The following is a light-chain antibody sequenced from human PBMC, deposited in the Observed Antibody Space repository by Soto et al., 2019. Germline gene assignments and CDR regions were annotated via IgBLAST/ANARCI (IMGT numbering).Light chain of an antibody. V-gene: IGKV3-15*01. Sequence: DIVVTQSPATLSASPGERVTLSCRASQCVSSRLAWYQQRPGQGPRLLIYDTSTRATGISARFSGSGSGTEFTLTISSLKPEEFAVYYCQEHIQWPTEMFGPGTTVEIK. CDR3: QEHIQWPTEM. CDR1: QCVSSR. J-gene: IGKJ1*01. CDR2: DTS.